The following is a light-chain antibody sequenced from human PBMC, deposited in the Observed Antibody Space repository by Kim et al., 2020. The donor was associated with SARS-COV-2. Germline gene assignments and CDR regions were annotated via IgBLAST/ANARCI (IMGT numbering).Light chain of an antibody. J-gene: IGKJ2*03. CDR2: GAS. V-gene: IGKV3-15*01. CDR1: ESVSPC. Sequence: SASPGDTFTLSCRTPESVSPCLAWYQQGPGQAPTLLIYGASTRATGIPARFTGSGSGSQFTLTILGLQSEDFAVYHCHQYHTWPYSFGRGTKLEI. CDR3: HQYHTWPYS.